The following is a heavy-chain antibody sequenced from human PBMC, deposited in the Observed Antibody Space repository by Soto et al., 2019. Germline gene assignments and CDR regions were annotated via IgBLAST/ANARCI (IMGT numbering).Heavy chain of an antibody. V-gene: IGHV3-73*01. CDR2: MRSRAHTYAT. CDR1: GFTCSGSA. D-gene: IGHD2-2*01. CDR3: TIGEVTTADNIPFDY. J-gene: IGHJ4*02. Sequence: EVQLMESGGGLVQPGGSLKLSCAASGFTCSGSAMHWVRQASGTGLEWVGRMRSRAHTYATTYGASVRGRFTISRDDSKNTAYLQMNSLKSEDTGVYYCTIGEVTTADNIPFDYWGQGTLVIVSS.